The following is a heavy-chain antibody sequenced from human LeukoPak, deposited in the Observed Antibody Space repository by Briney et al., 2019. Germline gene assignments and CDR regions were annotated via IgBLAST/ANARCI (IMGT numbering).Heavy chain of an antibody. D-gene: IGHD6-19*01. CDR2: INPSGATT. Sequence: ASVKVSCKASGYTFTSYYIHWVRQAPGQGPEWMGMINPSGATTTYAQNFQGRVTMTRDTSTRTAYMELSSLRSEDTAVYYCAKEGNSGWVPKYWGQGTLVTVSS. CDR1: GYTFTSYY. J-gene: IGHJ4*02. CDR3: AKEGNSGWVPKY. V-gene: IGHV1-46*01.